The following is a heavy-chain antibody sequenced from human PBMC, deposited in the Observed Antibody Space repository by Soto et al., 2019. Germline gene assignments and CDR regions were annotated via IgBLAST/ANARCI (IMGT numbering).Heavy chain of an antibody. CDR1: GGSITSNSCY. CDR2: ICYSGTT. V-gene: IGHV4-39*01. CDR3: ARRLVGTPPRT. Sequence: SATLSLTCTVSGGSITSNSCYWGWIRQPPGKGLEWIGSICYSGTTYYNPSLRSRVTISVDASKNQFSLKLNSVTAADTAVYYCARRLVGTPPRTWGQGMLVTISS. D-gene: IGHD3-16*01. J-gene: IGHJ5*02.